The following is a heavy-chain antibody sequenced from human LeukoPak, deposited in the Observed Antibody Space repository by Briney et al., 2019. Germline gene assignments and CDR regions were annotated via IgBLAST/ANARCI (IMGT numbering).Heavy chain of an antibody. CDR3: ARDRGDHAFDI. CDR2: ISYDGSNK. J-gene: IGHJ3*02. CDR1: GFTFSSYA. V-gene: IGHV3-30-3*01. Sequence: GRSLRLSCAASGFTFSSYAMHWVRQAPGKGLEWVAVISYDGSNKYYADSVKGRFTISRDNAKNSLYLQMNSLRAEDTAVYYCARDRGDHAFDIWGQGTMVTVSS.